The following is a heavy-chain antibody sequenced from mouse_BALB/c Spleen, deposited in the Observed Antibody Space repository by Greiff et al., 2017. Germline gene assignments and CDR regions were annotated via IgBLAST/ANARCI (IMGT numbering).Heavy chain of an antibody. CDR3: ARPYYGSSLYYFDY. D-gene: IGHD1-1*01. J-gene: IGHJ2*01. CDR2: ISSGGGST. V-gene: IGHV5-12-1*01. CDR1: GFAFSSYD. Sequence: DVQLQESGGGLVKPGGSLKLSCAASGFAFSSYDMSWVRQTPEKRLEWVAYISSGGGSTYYPDTVKGRFTISRDNAKNTLYLQMSSLKSEDTAMYYCARPYYGSSLYYFDYWGQGTTLTVSS.